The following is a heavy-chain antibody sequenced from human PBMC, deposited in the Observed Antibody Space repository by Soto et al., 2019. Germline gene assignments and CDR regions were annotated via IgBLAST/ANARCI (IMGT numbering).Heavy chain of an antibody. CDR3: ARGGGYYFDY. J-gene: IGHJ4*02. CDR2: ISSNGGST. Sequence: EVQLVESGGGLVQPGGSLRLSCAASGFTFSSYAMHWVRQAPGKGLEYVSAISSNGGSTYYANSVKGRFTISRDNSKNTVDLQMGSLRAEDMAVYYCARGGGYYFDYWGQGTLVTVSS. V-gene: IGHV3-64*01. CDR1: GFTFSSYA.